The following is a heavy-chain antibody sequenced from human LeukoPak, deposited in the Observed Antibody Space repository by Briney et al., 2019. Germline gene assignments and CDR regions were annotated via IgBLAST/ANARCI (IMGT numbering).Heavy chain of an antibody. Sequence: ASETLSLTCTVSGGSISSYYWSWIRQPPGKGLEWIGYIYYSGSTNYNPSLKSRVTMSVDTSKNQFSLRLSSVTAADTAVYYCARDRGTTFDYWGQGTLVTVSS. J-gene: IGHJ4*02. CDR2: IYYSGST. D-gene: IGHD1-14*01. V-gene: IGHV4-59*12. CDR1: GGSISSYY. CDR3: ARDRGTTFDY.